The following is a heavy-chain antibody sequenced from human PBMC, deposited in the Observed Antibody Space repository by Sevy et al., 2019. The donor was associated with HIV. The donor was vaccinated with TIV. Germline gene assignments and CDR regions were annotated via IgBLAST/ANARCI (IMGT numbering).Heavy chain of an antibody. CDR3: ARDRYYDASGYYYYYYGMDV. D-gene: IGHD3-22*01. J-gene: IGHJ6*02. CDR2: IDSGGST. CDR1: GFTVSGNY. V-gene: IGHV3-66*01. Sequence: GESLKISCEASGFTVSGNYMAWVRLAPGEGLEWVSLIDSGGSTYYADSVKGRFTISRDNAKNTLYLQINPLRAEDTAVYFCARDRYYDASGYYYYYYGMDVWGQGTTVTVSS.